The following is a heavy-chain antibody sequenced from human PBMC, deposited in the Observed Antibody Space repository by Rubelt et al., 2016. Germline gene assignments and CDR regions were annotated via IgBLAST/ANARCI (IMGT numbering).Heavy chain of an antibody. CDR1: GGSISSSSYY. J-gene: IGHJ4*02. CDR2: IYYSGST. D-gene: IGHD6-19*01. CDR3: AGWSPPTESFDC. Sequence: QLQLQESGPGLVKPSETLSLTCTVSGGSISSSSYYWCWIRQPPGKGLEWIGSIYYSGSTYYNPSLKSRVTISVDTSKNQFSLRLRSVTAADTAVYYCAGWSPPTESFDCWGQGTLITVSS. V-gene: IGHV4-39*07.